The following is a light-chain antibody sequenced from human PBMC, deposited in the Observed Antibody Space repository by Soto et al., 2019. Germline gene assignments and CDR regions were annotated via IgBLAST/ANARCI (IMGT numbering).Light chain of an antibody. V-gene: IGKV3-11*01. CDR3: QQRSNWPWT. Sequence: EIVLTPSPATLSLSPGERATLYCRASQSVSSYLAWYQQKPGQAPRLLIYDASNRATGIPARFSGSGSGTDFTLTISSLEPEDFAVYYCQQRSNWPWTFGQGTKVDIK. CDR1: QSVSSY. CDR2: DAS. J-gene: IGKJ1*01.